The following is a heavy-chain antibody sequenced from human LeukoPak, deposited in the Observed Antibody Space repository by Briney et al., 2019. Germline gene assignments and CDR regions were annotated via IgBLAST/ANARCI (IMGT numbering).Heavy chain of an antibody. D-gene: IGHD2-2*01. V-gene: IGHV4-4*02. CDR3: AREVASYYFDY. CDR1: GGSISSSNW. J-gene: IGHJ4*02. CDR2: IYHSGST. Sequence: SETLSLTCTVSGGSISSSNWWSWVRQPPGKGLEWIGKIYHSGSTNYNPSLESRVTISVDKSKNQFSLKLSSVTAADTAVYYCAREVASYYFDYWGQGTLVTVSS.